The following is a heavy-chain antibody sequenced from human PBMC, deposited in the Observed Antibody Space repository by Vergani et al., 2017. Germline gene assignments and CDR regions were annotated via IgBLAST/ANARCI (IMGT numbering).Heavy chain of an antibody. CDR3: ARDWLYCSSTSCYDAFDI. CDR2: IYYSGRT. J-gene: IGHJ3*02. CDR1: GGSISSSSYY. D-gene: IGHD2-2*01. Sequence: QLQLQESGPGLVKPSETLSLTCTVSGGSISSSSYYWGWIRQPPGKGLEWIGSIYYSGRTYYNPSLKSRVTISVDTSKNQFSLKLSSVTAADTAVYYCARDWLYCSSTSCYDAFDIWGQGTMVTVSS. V-gene: IGHV4-39*07.